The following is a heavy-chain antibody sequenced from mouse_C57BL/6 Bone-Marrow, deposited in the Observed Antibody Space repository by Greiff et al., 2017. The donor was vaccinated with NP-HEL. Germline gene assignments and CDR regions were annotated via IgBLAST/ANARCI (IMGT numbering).Heavy chain of an antibody. CDR2: IYPRSGNT. D-gene: IGHD1-1*01. Sequence: QVQLKESGAELARPGASVKLSCKASGYTFTSYGISWVKQRTGQGLEWIGEIYPRSGNTYYNEKFKGKATLTADKSSSTAYMELRSLTSEDSAVYFCARVSSYAYYYAMDYWGQGTSVTVSS. V-gene: IGHV1-81*01. CDR3: ARVSSYAYYYAMDY. J-gene: IGHJ4*01. CDR1: GYTFTSYG.